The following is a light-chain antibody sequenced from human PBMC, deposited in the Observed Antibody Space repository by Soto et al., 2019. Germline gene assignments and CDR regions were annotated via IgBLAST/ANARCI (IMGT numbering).Light chain of an antibody. CDR3: QQANSLPLT. J-gene: IGKJ5*01. CDR1: QGVSRW. CDR2: GAS. Sequence: DIQMTQSPSFVSASVGDRVTITCRASQGVSRWLAWYQQRPGKAPELLIYGASSLQSGVPSRFNGSRSRPYFTLPISSLQPEDFATYYCQQANSLPLTFGQGTRPEIK. V-gene: IGKV1-12*01.